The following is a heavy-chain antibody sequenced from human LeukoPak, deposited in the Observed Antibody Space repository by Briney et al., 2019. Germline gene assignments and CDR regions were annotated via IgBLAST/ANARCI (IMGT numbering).Heavy chain of an antibody. Sequence: GASVKLSCKASGYTFTSYGISWVRQAPGQGLEWMGWISAYNGNTNYAQKLQGRVTMTTDTSTSTAYMELRSLRSDDPAVYYCARGMITFGGVIVSNWFDPWGQGTLVTVSS. CDR2: ISAYNGNT. J-gene: IGHJ5*02. D-gene: IGHD3-16*02. CDR1: GYTFTSYG. CDR3: ARGMITFGGVIVSNWFDP. V-gene: IGHV1-18*01.